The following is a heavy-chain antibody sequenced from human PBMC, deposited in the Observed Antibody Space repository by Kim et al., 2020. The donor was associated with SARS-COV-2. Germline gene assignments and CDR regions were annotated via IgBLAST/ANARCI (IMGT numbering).Heavy chain of an antibody. CDR1: GYRFTSNK. V-gene: IGHV1-46*04. Sequence: ASVKVSCKASGYRFTSNKMHWVRQAPGQGLEWMGIITPIDGFTVYAQNLQGRFTVTRDTSTATVYMELSSLRSDDTAVYYCARDNIHWAFDIWGQGTMVIVSS. J-gene: IGHJ3*02. CDR3: ARDNIHWAFDI. CDR2: ITPIDGFT.